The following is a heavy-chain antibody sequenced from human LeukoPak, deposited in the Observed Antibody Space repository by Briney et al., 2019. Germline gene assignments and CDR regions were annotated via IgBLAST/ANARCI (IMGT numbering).Heavy chain of an antibody. D-gene: IGHD1-14*01. J-gene: IGHJ6*02. Sequence: SETLSLTCAVYGGSFSGYYWSWIRQPPGKGLEWIGEINHSGSTNYNPSLKSRVTISVDTSKNQFSLKLSSVTAADTAVYYCARGKRKTKVYYYYGMDVWGQGTTVNVSS. V-gene: IGHV4-34*01. CDR1: GGSFSGYY. CDR3: ARGKRKTKVYYYYGMDV. CDR2: INHSGST.